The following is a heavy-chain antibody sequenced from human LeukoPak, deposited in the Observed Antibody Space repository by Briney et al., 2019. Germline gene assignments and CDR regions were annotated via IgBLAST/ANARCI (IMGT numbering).Heavy chain of an antibody. J-gene: IGHJ4*02. D-gene: IGHD3-9*01. CDR1: GFTFSSYA. CDR3: ARDGTYYDILTGYSAFDY. CDR2: ISYDGSNE. Sequence: GRSLRLSCAASGFTFSSYAMHWVRQAPGKGLEWVAVISYDGSNEYYADSVKGRFTISRDNSKNTLYLQMNSLRAEDTAVYYCARDGTYYDILTGYSAFDYWGQGTLVTVSS. V-gene: IGHV3-30*04.